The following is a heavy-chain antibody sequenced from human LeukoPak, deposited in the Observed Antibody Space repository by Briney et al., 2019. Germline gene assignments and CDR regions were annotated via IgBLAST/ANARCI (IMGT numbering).Heavy chain of an antibody. D-gene: IGHD3-16*02. V-gene: IGHV4-38-2*01. J-gene: IGHJ4*02. CDR1: GYSISSGYY. Sequence: PSETLSLTCAVSGYSISSGYYWGWIRQPPGKGLEWIGSIYHSGSTYYNPSLKSRVTISVDTSKNQFSLKLSSVTAADTAVYYCARASRRLGELSLYRWGQGTLVTVSS. CDR3: ARASRRLGELSLYR. CDR2: IYHSGST.